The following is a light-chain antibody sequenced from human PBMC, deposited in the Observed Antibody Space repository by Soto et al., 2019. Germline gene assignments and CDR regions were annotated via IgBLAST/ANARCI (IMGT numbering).Light chain of an antibody. CDR3: QQYGSSPYT. J-gene: IGKJ2*01. V-gene: IGKV3-20*01. CDR1: QSVSSSY. Sequence: EIVLTQSPGTLSLSPGERATLSCRASQSVSSSYLAVYQQKPGQAPRLLIYGASSKATGIPDRFSGSGSGADFLLTISRLDPEDFAVYYCQQYGSSPYTFGQGTKLEIK. CDR2: GAS.